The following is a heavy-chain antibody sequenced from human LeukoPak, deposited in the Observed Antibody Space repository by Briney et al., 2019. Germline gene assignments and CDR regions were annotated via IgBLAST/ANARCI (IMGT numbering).Heavy chain of an antibody. J-gene: IGHJ4*02. Sequence: GGSLRLSCAVSGIPLSNYGMSWVRQAPGKGLEGVAGISDSGGSTNYADSVKGRFTISRDNPKNTRYLQMNSLRAEDTAVYFCAKRGVVIRVILVGFHKEAYYFDSWGQGALVTVSS. CDR2: ISDSGGST. V-gene: IGHV3-23*01. D-gene: IGHD3-22*01. CDR3: AKRGVVIRVILVGFHKEAYYFDS. CDR1: GIPLSNYG.